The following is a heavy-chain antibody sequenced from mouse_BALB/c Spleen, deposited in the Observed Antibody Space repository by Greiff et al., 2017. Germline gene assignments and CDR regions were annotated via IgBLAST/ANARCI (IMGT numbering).Heavy chain of an antibody. V-gene: IGHV3-2*02. CDR3: AGVYSQRAWFAY. Sequence: EVKVEESGPGLVKPSQSLSLTCTVTGYSITSDYAWNWIRQFPGNKLEWMGYISYSGSTSYNPSLKSRISITRDTSKNQFFLQLNSVTTEDTATYYCAGVYSQRAWFAYWGQGTLVTVSA. D-gene: IGHD2-1*01. CDR2: ISYSGST. CDR1: GYSITSDYA. J-gene: IGHJ3*01.